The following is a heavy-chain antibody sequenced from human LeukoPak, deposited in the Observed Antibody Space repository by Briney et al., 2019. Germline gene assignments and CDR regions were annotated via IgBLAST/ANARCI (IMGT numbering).Heavy chain of an antibody. CDR1: GDPISGYY. CDR3: ARETMVRGVTHFDY. V-gene: IGHV4-4*07. J-gene: IGHJ4*02. D-gene: IGHD3-10*01. Sequence: SGTLSLTCTVSGDPISGYYWNWIRQPAGKGLEWIGRIYASGTTNFNPSLQSRVTMSLDTSKDQFSLRLASVTAADTAVYYCARETMVRGVTHFDYWGQGTLVTVSS. CDR2: IYASGTT.